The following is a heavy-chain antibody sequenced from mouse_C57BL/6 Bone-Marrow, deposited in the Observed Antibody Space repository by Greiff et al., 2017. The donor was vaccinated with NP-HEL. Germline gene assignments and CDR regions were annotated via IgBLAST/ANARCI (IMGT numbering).Heavy chain of an antibody. CDR2: IRSKSDNYAT. V-gene: IGHV6-3*01. CDR3: TGTTVCYAMDY. J-gene: IGHJ4*01. CDR1: GFTFSNYW. D-gene: IGHD1-1*01. Sequence: EVKLEESGGGLVQPGGSMKLSCVASGFTFSNYWMNWVRQSPEKGLEWDAQIRSKSDNYATHYAESVKGRFTISRDDSKSSVYLQMNNLRAEDTGIYYCTGTTVCYAMDYWGQGTSVTVSS.